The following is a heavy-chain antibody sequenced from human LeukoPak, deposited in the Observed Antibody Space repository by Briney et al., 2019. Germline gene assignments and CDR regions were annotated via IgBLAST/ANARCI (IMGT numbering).Heavy chain of an antibody. CDR1: GGSISRSTYY. D-gene: IGHD6-13*01. Sequence: SETLSLTCTVSGGSISRSTYYWGWIRQPPGKGLEGIGSIYYSGSTYYNTSLKSRVTISVDTSKNQFSLNLSSVTAADTAVYYCASIAAPGNEWGQGTLVTVSS. V-gene: IGHV4-39*01. CDR3: ASIAAPGNE. CDR2: IYYSGST. J-gene: IGHJ4*02.